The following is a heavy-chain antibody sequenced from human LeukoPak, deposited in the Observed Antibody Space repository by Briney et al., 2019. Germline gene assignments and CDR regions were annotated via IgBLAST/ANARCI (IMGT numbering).Heavy chain of an antibody. CDR1: GFTFSVYA. J-gene: IGHJ6*02. CDR2: ITGDGTGT. Sequence: GGSLRLSCAASGFTFSVYAIHWVRQAPGRGLEYVSSITGDGTGTYSANSVKGRFTISRDNSKNTLYLQMSSLRAEDTAVYFCVRGYSFGPYGMDVWGQGTTVTVSS. CDR3: VRGYSFGPYGMDV. D-gene: IGHD2-15*01. V-gene: IGHV3-64*01.